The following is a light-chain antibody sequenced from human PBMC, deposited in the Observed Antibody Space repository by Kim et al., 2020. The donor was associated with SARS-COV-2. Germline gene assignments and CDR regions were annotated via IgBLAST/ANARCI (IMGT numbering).Light chain of an antibody. Sequence: ASVGDRVTITCRASQGIRNYLGWYQQKPGKGPRRLIYAASSLQSGVPSRISGSGSGTDFTLTISSLQSEDVATYYCQKYDTAPWTFGQGTKVEIK. V-gene: IGKV1-27*01. CDR2: AAS. J-gene: IGKJ1*01. CDR3: QKYDTAPWT. CDR1: QGIRNY.